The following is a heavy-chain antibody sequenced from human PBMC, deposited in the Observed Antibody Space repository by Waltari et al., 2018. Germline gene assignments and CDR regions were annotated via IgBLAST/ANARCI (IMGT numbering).Heavy chain of an antibody. J-gene: IGHJ5*02. D-gene: IGHD3-10*01. V-gene: IGHV1-2*06. CDR2: INPNSGGT. Sequence: QVQLVQSGAEVKKPGASVTVSCKASGYTFTGYSMHWVRQAPGHGLEWMGRINPNSGGTNYAQKFQGRVTMTRDTSISTAYMELSRLRSDDTAVYYCARDGSGVDGGWFDPWGQGTLVTVSS. CDR1: GYTFTGYS. CDR3: ARDGSGVDGGWFDP.